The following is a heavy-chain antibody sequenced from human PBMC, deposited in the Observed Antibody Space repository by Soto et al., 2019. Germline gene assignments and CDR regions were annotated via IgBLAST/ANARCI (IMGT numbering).Heavy chain of an antibody. V-gene: IGHV3-30-3*01. Sequence: QVQLVESGGGVVQPGRSLRLSCAASGFTFSSYAMHWVRQAPGKGLEWVAVISYDGSNKYYADSVKGRFTISRDNSKNTLYLQMNSLRAEDTAVYYCARAVRWVAGMDVWGQGTTVTVSS. CDR3: ARAVRWVAGMDV. CDR1: GFTFSSYA. CDR2: ISYDGSNK. D-gene: IGHD3-16*01. J-gene: IGHJ6*02.